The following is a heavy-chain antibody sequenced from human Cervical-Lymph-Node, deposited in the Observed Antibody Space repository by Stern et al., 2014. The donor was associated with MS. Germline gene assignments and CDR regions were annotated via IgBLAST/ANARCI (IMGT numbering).Heavy chain of an antibody. CDR3: ANLYGDYLIDDH. V-gene: IGHV3-23*01. J-gene: IGHJ4*02. D-gene: IGHD4-17*01. Sequence: EVQLLESGGGLVQPGGSLRLSCAASGFTFSSYPMSWVRQAPGKGLEWVSTINTSGGSTYYADSVKGRFTISRDNSKNTLYLQMNSLGAEDTAIYYCANLYGDYLIDDHWGQGTLVTVSS. CDR2: INTSGGST. CDR1: GFTFSSYP.